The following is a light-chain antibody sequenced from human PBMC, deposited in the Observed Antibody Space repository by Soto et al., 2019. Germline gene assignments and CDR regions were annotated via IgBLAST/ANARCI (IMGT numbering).Light chain of an antibody. J-gene: IGLJ2*01. V-gene: IGLV2-11*01. CDR1: SSDVGGYNY. CDR2: DVS. CDR3: CSYAGSYTFE. Sequence: QSALTQPRSVSGSPGQSVTISCTGTSSDVGGYNYVSWYQQHPGKAPKLMIYDVSKRPSGVPDRFSGSKSGNTASLTISGLQAEDEADYYCCSYAGSYTFEVGGGTQLTVL.